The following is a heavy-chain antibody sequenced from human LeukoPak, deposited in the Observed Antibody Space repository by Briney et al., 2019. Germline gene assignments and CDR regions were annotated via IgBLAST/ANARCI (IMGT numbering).Heavy chain of an antibody. CDR2: IYSGGST. D-gene: IGHD3-10*01. CDR1: GFTVSSKY. V-gene: IGHV3-53*05. CDR3: AKLGYYYGSGTGNSYYCYYYGMDV. J-gene: IGHJ6*02. Sequence: GGSLRLSCVASGFTVSSKYMRWVRQAPGKGLEWVSVIYSGGSTYYGESVKGRFTISRDNSKNTLYLQMNSLRAEDTAVYYCAKLGYYYGSGTGNSYYCYYYGMDVWGQGTTVTVSS.